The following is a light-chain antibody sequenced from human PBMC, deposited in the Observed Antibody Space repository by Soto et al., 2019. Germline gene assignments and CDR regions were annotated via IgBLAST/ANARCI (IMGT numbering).Light chain of an antibody. V-gene: IGLV2-14*03. CDR1: SGDIGGYNY. CDR3: SSYGASSTL. J-gene: IGLJ2*01. CDR2: DVS. Sequence: QSVLTQPASVSGSPGQSITISCTGSSGDIGGYNYVSWYQQHPGKAPKLLIYDVSYRPSGISDRFSGSKSGNTASLTISGLQPDDEADYYCSSYGASSTLFGGGTKLTVL.